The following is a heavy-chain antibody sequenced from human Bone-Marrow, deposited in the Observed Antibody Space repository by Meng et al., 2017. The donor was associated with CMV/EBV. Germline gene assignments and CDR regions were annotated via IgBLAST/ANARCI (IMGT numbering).Heavy chain of an antibody. CDR1: GFTFDDYG. V-gene: IGHV3-7*01. D-gene: IGHD3-22*01. CDR2: IKQDGSEK. CDR3: ARDRTYYYDSSGYFDYGMDV. Sequence: GGSLRLSCAASGFTFDDYGMSWVRQAPGKGLEWVANIKQDGSEKYYVDSVKGRFTISRDNAKNSLYLQMNSLRAEDTAVYYCARDRTYYYDSSGYFDYGMDVWGQGTTVTVSS. J-gene: IGHJ6*02.